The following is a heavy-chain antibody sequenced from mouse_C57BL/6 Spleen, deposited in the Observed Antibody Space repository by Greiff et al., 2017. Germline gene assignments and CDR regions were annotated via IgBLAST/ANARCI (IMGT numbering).Heavy chain of an antibody. CDR1: GFTFSDYG. V-gene: IGHV5-17*01. D-gene: IGHD2-1*01. J-gene: IGHJ2*01. CDR2: ISSGSSTL. CDR3: ARGGKILFFDF. Sequence: EVQVVESGGGLVKPGGSLKLSCAASGFTFSDYGMHWVRQAPEKGLEWVAYISSGSSTLYYADTVTGRFTISRDNCKNTLFLQMTSLRSEDTAMYYCARGGKILFFDFWGQGTTLTVSS.